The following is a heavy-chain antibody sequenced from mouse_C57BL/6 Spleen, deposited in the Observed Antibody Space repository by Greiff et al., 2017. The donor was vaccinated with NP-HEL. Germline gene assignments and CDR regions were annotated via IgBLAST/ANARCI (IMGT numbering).Heavy chain of an antibody. Sequence: DVQLQESGPGLVKPSQSLSLTCSVTGYSITSGYYWNWIRQFPGNKLEWMGYISYDGSNNYNPSLKNRISITRDTSKNQFFLKLNSVTTEDTATYYCGGVTTVDWYFDVWGTGTTVTVSS. CDR2: ISYDGSN. CDR3: GGVTTVDWYFDV. D-gene: IGHD1-1*01. CDR1: GYSITSGYY. J-gene: IGHJ1*03. V-gene: IGHV3-6*01.